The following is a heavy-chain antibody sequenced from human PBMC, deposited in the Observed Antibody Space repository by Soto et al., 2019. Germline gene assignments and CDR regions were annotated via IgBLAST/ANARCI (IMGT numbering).Heavy chain of an antibody. CDR2: IIPIFGTA. CDR1: GGTFSSYA. CDR3: AREGRRVYSGYDWLDP. D-gene: IGHD5-12*01. J-gene: IGHJ5*02. V-gene: IGHV1-69*13. Sequence: SVKVSCKASGGTFSSYAISWVRQAPGQGLKWMGGIIPIFGTANYAQKFQGRVTITAVESTSTAYMELSSLRSEDTAVYYCAREGRRVYSGYDWLDPWGQGTLVTVSS.